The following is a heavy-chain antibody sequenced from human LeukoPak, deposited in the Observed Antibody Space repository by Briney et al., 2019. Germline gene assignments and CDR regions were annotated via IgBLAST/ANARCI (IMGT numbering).Heavy chain of an antibody. Sequence: SETLSLTCTVSGGSISSGDYYWRWLRQPPGKGLEGIGYIYYSGSTYYNPSLKSRVTISVDTSKNQFSLKLSSVTAADTAVYYCARVAAEVITMVRDSPFDYWGQGTLVTVSS. J-gene: IGHJ4*02. V-gene: IGHV4-30-4*01. D-gene: IGHD3-10*01. CDR3: ARVAAEVITMVRDSPFDY. CDR1: GGSISSGDYY. CDR2: IYYSGST.